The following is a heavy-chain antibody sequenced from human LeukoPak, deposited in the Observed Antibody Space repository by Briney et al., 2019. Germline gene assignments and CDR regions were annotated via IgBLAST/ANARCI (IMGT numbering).Heavy chain of an antibody. V-gene: IGHV3-21*01. J-gene: IGHJ6*03. CDR2: ITTTSSYI. CDR3: ARVLTGYSYYYYYYMDV. D-gene: IGHD3-9*01. Sequence: GGSLRLSCVASGFTFSGYSMNWVRQAPGKGLEWVSLITTTSSYIYYADSVKGRFTISRDNANNSLYLQMNSLRAEDTAVYYCARVLTGYSYYYYYYMDVWGKGTTVTVSS. CDR1: GFTFSGYS.